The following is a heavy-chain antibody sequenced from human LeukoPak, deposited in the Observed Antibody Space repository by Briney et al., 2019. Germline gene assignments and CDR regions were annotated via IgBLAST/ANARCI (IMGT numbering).Heavy chain of an antibody. Sequence: SETLSLTCTVSGGSISSSSDYWGWIRQAPGKGLEWIGSIYYHENTYYNSSLKSRVTISVDTSKNQFSLKLNSVTAADTAVYFCARRAYSAAYWKHFDYGGQGTLFTVSS. CDR2: IYYHENT. CDR3: ARRAYSAAYWKHFDY. CDR1: GGSISSSSDY. J-gene: IGHJ4*02. D-gene: IGHD1-1*01. V-gene: IGHV4-39*01.